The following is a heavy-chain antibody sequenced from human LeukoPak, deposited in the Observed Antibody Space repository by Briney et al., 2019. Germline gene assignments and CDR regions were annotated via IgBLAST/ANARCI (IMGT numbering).Heavy chain of an antibody. D-gene: IGHD3-22*01. V-gene: IGHV3-7*01. Sequence: GGSLRLSCAASGFTFSSYAISWVRQAPGKGLDLVANIKEDGSEKYFVDSVKGRFTISRDNAKNSLYLQMNSLRAEDTAVYYCARDYPYYYDGMWYCDYWGQGTLVSVSS. CDR3: ARDYPYYYDGMWYCDY. J-gene: IGHJ4*02. CDR1: GFTFSSYA. CDR2: IKEDGSEK.